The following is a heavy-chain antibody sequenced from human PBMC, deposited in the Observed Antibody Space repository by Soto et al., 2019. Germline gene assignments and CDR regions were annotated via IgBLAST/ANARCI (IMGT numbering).Heavy chain of an antibody. D-gene: IGHD5-18*01. J-gene: IGHJ4*02. Sequence: GESLRLSCAASGCTFIISWMNWVRQAPGKGLEWVANIKQDGSEKYYVASVRGRFTVSRDNAKSSLFLQMNNLRAEDTAVYYCASADTVGGVSRLFDFWGQGTLVTVSS. V-gene: IGHV3-7*01. CDR1: GCTFIISW. CDR2: IKQDGSEK. CDR3: ASADTVGGVSRLFDF.